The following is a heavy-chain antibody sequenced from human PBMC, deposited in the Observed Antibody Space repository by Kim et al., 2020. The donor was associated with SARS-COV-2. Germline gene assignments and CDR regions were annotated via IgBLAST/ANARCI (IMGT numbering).Heavy chain of an antibody. Sequence: KSRVTISVDTSKNQFSLKLSSVTAADTAVYYCAGQQYYDYVWGSYRPIDYWGQGTLVTVSS. J-gene: IGHJ4*02. D-gene: IGHD3-16*02. CDR3: AGQQYYDYVWGSYRPIDY. V-gene: IGHV4-31*02.